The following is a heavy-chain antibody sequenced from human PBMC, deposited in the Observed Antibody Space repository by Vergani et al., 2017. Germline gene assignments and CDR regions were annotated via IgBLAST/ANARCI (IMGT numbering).Heavy chain of an antibody. V-gene: IGHV3-7*03. D-gene: IGHD3-10*01. CDR1: GFTFSSYW. CDR2: IKQDGSEK. Sequence: EVQLVESGGGLVQPGGSLRLSCAASGFTFSSYWMSWVRQAPGKGLEWVANIKQDGSEKYYVDSVKGRFTISRDNAKNSLYLQMNSLRAEDTALYYCAKEAYGSGSYSSGYFDYWGQGTLVTVSS. CDR3: AKEAYGSGSYSSGYFDY. J-gene: IGHJ4*02.